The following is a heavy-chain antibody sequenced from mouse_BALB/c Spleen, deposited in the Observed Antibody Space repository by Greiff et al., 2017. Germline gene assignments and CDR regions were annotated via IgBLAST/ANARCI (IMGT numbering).Heavy chain of an antibody. D-gene: IGHD2-14*01. CDR3: APYRYGFAY. CDR1: GFTFSSFG. V-gene: IGHV5-17*02. Sequence: EVQRVESGGGLVQPGGSRKLSCAASGFTFSSFGMHWVRQAPEKGLEWVAYISSGSSTIYYADTVKGRFTISRDNPKNTLFLQMTSLRSEDTAMYYCAPYRYGFAYWGQGTLVTVSA. CDR2: ISSGSSTI. J-gene: IGHJ3*01.